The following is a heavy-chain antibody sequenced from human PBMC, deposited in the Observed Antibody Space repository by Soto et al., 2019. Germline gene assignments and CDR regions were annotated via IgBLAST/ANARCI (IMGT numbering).Heavy chain of an antibody. Sequence: GESLKISCKGSGYSFVSYWIAWVRQMPGKGLEWMGSIYPGDSDTTYSPSIQGQVTISADKSSTTVYLQWNTLKASDTAMYYCATWSSSHWFDYWGQGTLVTVSS. CDR3: ATWSSSHWFDY. V-gene: IGHV5-51*01. CDR2: IYPGDSDT. D-gene: IGHD2-2*01. CDR1: GYSFVSYW. J-gene: IGHJ4*02.